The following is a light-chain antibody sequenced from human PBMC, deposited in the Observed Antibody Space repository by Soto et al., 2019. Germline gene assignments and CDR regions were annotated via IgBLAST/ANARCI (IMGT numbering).Light chain of an antibody. CDR1: SSDVGGYNY. CDR2: DVT. J-gene: IGLJ1*01. CDR3: SSFTSSDTLGV. Sequence: QSALTQPASMSGSPGQSIAISCTGSSSDVGGYNYVSWYQQHPGKAPKLMIYDVTNRPSGVSNRFSGSKSGNTASLTISGLQAEDEAVYFCSSFTSSDTLGVFGTGTKLTVL. V-gene: IGLV2-14*03.